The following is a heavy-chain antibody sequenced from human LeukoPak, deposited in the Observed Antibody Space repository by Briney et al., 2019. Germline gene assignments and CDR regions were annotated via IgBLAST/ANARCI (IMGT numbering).Heavy chain of an antibody. CDR1: GFTFSSYA. Sequence: GGSLRLSCAASGFTFSSYATSWVRQAPGKGLEWVSAISGSGGSTYYADSVKGRFTISRDNSKNTLYLQMNSLRAEDTAVYYCAKSGMYSTTVPYYFDYWGQGTLVTVSP. CDR2: ISGSGGST. J-gene: IGHJ4*02. V-gene: IGHV3-23*01. D-gene: IGHD2/OR15-2a*01. CDR3: AKSGMYSTTVPYYFDY.